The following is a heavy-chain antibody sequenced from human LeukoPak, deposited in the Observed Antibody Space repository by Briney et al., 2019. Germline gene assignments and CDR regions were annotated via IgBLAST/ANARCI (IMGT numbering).Heavy chain of an antibody. V-gene: IGHV3-9*01. CDR2: ISWNSGSI. Sequence: GGSLRLSCAASGFTFGDYAMRWVRQAPGKGLEWVSGISWNSGSIGYADSVKGRFTISRDNAKNSLYLQMNSLRAEDTALYYRAKVGSGSYIDWGQGTLVTVSS. J-gene: IGHJ4*02. CDR3: AKVGSGSYID. CDR1: GFTFGDYA. D-gene: IGHD3-10*01.